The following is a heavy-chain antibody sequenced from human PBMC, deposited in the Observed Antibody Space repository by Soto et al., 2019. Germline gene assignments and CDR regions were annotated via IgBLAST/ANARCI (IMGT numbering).Heavy chain of an antibody. J-gene: IGHJ4*02. CDR3: AKDGSYYDNPTESDF. Sequence: EVQLLESGGGLVQPGGSLRLSCAASGFIFSSYTMTWVRQAPGKGLEWVSSISGSGGNTYYADSVTGRFTISRDNSKNTLYLQVHSLRAEDTALYYCAKDGSYYDNPTESDFWGQGVLVAVSS. CDR1: GFIFSSYT. D-gene: IGHD3-22*01. CDR2: ISGSGGNT. V-gene: IGHV3-23*01.